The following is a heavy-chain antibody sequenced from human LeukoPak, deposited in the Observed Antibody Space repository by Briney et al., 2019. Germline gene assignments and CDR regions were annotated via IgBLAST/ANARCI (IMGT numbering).Heavy chain of an antibody. CDR1: GFTFDDYA. V-gene: IGHV3-43*02. Sequence: GGSLRLSCAASGFTFDDYAMHWVRQAPGKGLEWVSLISGAGGGTYYADSVKGRFTISRDNSKNSLNLQMNSLTTEDTAFYYCARDKARTNNWLGSWGQGTLVTVSS. CDR2: ISGAGGGT. J-gene: IGHJ5*01. CDR3: ARDKARTNNWLGS.